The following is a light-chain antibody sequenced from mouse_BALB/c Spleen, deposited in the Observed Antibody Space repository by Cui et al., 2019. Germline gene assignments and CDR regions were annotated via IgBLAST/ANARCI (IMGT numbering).Light chain of an antibody. J-gene: IGKJ2*01. CDR3: QQWSSNPPT. CDR2: LTS. CDR1: SSVSY. V-gene: IGKV4-68*01. Sequence: QIVLTQPPAPMSAFPGDNVTMTCSASSSVSYMYWYQQKPRSSPKPWIYLTSNLASGVPARFSGSGSGTSYSLTISSMEAEDAATYYCQQWSSNPPTFGGGTKLEIK.